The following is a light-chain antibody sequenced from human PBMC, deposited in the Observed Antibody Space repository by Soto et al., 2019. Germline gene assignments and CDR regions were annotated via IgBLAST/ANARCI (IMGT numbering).Light chain of an antibody. Sequence: DIQMTQSPSSLSASLGDRVTITCRASQNIGKYLIWYQQKPGKAPNVLIYGASNLQSGVSSRFSGGGFGTDFTLTINSLRSEDFATYYCQQSYNLPRTFGQGTTLKTK. J-gene: IGKJ2*01. CDR1: QNIGKY. CDR2: GAS. V-gene: IGKV1-39*01. CDR3: QQSYNLPRT.